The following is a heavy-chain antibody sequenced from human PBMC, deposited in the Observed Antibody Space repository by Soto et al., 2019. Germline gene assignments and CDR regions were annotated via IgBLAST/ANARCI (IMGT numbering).Heavy chain of an antibody. J-gene: IGHJ4*02. CDR2: IYPGDSDT. V-gene: IGHV5-51*01. CDR1: GYSFTSYW. D-gene: IGHD5-18*01. Sequence: PGESLKISCKGSGYSFTSYWIGWVRQMPGKGLEWMGIIYPGDSDTRYSPSFQGQVTISADKSISTAYLQWSNLKASDTAMYYCARHDTALHPTTREFDYWGQGTLVTVSS. CDR3: ARHDTALHPTTREFDY.